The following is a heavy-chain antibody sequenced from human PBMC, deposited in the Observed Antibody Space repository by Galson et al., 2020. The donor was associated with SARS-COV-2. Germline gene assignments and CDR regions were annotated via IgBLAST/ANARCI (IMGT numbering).Heavy chain of an antibody. CDR1: GGSINSGNYY. Sequence: SETLSLTCTVSGGSINSGNYYWSWVRQHPEKGLEWIGYIYYSGSTYYNPSLKSRVTISVDTSNNHLSLRLSSVTAADTALYYCARHEADTVAWGSWGQGTRVTVSS. V-gene: IGHV4-31*03. CDR3: ARHEADTVAWGS. J-gene: IGHJ5*02. D-gene: IGHD7-27*01. CDR2: IYYSGST.